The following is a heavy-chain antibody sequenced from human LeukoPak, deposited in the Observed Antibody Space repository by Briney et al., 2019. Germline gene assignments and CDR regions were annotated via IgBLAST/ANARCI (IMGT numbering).Heavy chain of an antibody. Sequence: ASVKVSCKASGGTSNSHAISWVRQAPGQRLEWMGRSIPNLGTTNRAQNFQDRVTLTADKSTNTAYMELTSLTSDDTAVYYCATTNDGGGYQWGDFFDFWGQGTLVTVSS. J-gene: IGHJ4*02. V-gene: IGHV1-69*04. CDR3: ATTNDGGGYQWGDFFDF. CDR1: GGTSNSHA. D-gene: IGHD3-22*01. CDR2: SIPNLGTT.